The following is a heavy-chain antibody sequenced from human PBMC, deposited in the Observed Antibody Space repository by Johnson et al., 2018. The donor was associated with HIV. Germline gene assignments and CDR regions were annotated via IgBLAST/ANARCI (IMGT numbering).Heavy chain of an antibody. CDR3: ASYVDDPGHVSMIPGGAFDV. D-gene: IGHD3-22*01. J-gene: IGHJ3*01. CDR1: GFTLSNYG. Sequence: QVQLVESGGGVVQPGRSLRLSCATSGFTLSNYGIHWVRQAPGKGLEWVAVISYDGRIPSHADSVKGRFTISRDNSKNTLYLQMNSLRAEDTAMYYCASYVDDPGHVSMIPGGAFDVWGQGTMVTVSS. V-gene: IGHV3-30*03. CDR2: ISYDGRIP.